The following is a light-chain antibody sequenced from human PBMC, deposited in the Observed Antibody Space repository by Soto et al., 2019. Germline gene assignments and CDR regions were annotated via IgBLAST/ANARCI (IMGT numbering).Light chain of an antibody. CDR2: DAS. CDR1: QSVSNY. CDR3: QQRSNWPPLT. Sequence: EIVWKQSPATLSLSPGEKATLSCRASQSVSNYLAWYQQKPGQAPRLLIYDASTRATGIPARFSGSGSGTDFTLTISSLEPEDFAVYYCQQRSNWPPLTVGGGTQVDIK. J-gene: IGKJ4*01. V-gene: IGKV3-11*01.